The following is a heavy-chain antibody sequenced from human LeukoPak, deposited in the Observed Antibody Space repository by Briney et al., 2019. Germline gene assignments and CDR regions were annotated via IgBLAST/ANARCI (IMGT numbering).Heavy chain of an antibody. V-gene: IGHV3-23*01. CDR1: GFTFNNYA. Sequence: GGSLRLSCAASGFTFNNYAMSWVRQAPGKGLEWVSAISGSGGSTYYADSVKGRFTVSRDNSKDTLYLQMNSLRAEDTALYYCGKAAWNNWFDPWGRGTLVTVSS. D-gene: IGHD1-1*01. CDR2: ISGSGGST. J-gene: IGHJ5*02. CDR3: GKAAWNNWFDP.